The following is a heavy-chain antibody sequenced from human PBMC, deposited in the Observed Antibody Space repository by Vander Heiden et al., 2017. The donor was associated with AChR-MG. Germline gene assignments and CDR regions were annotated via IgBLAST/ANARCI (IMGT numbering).Heavy chain of an antibody. CDR2: IKQDGSEK. CDR3: AREDMVRGVKDAFDI. J-gene: IGHJ3*02. CDR1: GFTFSSYW. D-gene: IGHD3-10*01. Sequence: EVQLVESGGGLVQPGGSLRLSCAASGFTFSSYWMSWVRQAPGKGLEWVANIKQDGSEKYYVDSVKGRFTISRDNAKNSLYLQMNSLRAEDTAVYYCAREDMVRGVKDAFDIWGQGTMVTVSS. V-gene: IGHV3-7*01.